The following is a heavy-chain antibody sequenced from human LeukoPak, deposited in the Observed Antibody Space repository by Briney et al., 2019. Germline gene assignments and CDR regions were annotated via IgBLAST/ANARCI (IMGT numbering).Heavy chain of an antibody. CDR1: GGSISSYY. Sequence: KPSETLSLTCTVSGGSISSYYWSWIRQPPGKGLEWIGYIYYSGSTNYNPSLKSRVTISVDTSKNQFSLKLSSVTAADTAVYYCARASDRIAVAGTDWGQGTLVTVSS. CDR2: IYYSGST. CDR3: ARASDRIAVAGTD. V-gene: IGHV4-59*01. D-gene: IGHD6-19*01. J-gene: IGHJ4*02.